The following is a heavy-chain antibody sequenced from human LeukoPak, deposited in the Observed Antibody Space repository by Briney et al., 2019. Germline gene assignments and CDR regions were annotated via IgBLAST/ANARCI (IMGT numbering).Heavy chain of an antibody. J-gene: IGHJ4*02. V-gene: IGHV7-4-1*02. CDR3: ARAPTLDY. CDR2: INTNSGNP. CDR1: GYTFTSYD. Sequence: HRASVKVSCKASGYTFTSYDLNWVRQATGQGLEWMGWINTNSGNPTYAQGFTGRFVFSLDTSVSTAYLQISSLKAEDTAVYYCARAPTLDYWGQGTLVTVSS. D-gene: IGHD4-11*01.